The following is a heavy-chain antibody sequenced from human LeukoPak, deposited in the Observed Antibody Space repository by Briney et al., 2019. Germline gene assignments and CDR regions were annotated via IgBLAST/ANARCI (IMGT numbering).Heavy chain of an antibody. CDR3: ARHDYGDYYFDY. CDR2: ISSSSSYI. V-gene: IGHV3-21*01. CDR1: GFTFDDYG. J-gene: IGHJ4*02. Sequence: KTGGSLRLSCAASGFTFDDYGMNWVRQAPGKGLEWVSSISSSSSYIYYADSVKGRFTISRDNAKNSLYLQMNSLGAEDTAVYYCARHDYGDYYFDYWGQGTLVTVSS. D-gene: IGHD4-17*01.